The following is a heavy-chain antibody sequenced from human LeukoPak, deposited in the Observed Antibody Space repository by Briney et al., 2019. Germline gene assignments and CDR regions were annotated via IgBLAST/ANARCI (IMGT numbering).Heavy chain of an antibody. J-gene: IGHJ4*02. D-gene: IGHD3-22*01. CDR2: IRYDESTK. CDR3: ARARYYDSSGYYY. Sequence: PGGSLRLSCAASGFTFSTYGMHWVRQAPGKGLEWVAFIRYDESTKYYADSVKGRFTISRDNSKNTLYLQMNSLRAEDTAVYYCARARYYDSSGYYYWGQGTLVTVSS. CDR1: GFTFSTYG. V-gene: IGHV3-30*02.